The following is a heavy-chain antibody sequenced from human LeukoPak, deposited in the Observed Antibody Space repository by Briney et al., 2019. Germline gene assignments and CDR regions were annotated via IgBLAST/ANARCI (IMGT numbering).Heavy chain of an antibody. Sequence: ASVKVSCKASGYTFTSNYMHWLRQAPGQGLEWMGIINPSGGSTSYAQKFQGRVTMTRDMSTSTVYMELSSLRSEDTAVYYCASPAFRGDDAFDIWGQGTMVTVSS. CDR1: GYTFTSNY. CDR2: INPSGGST. D-gene: IGHD3-16*01. V-gene: IGHV1-46*01. CDR3: ASPAFRGDDAFDI. J-gene: IGHJ3*02.